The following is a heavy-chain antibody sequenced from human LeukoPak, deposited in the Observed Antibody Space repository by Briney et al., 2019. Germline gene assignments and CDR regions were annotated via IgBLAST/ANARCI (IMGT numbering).Heavy chain of an antibody. CDR2: FDPEDGET. J-gene: IGHJ3*02. Sequence: ASVKVSCKVSGYTLTELSMHWVRQAPGKGLEWMGGFDPEDGETIYAQKFQGRVTMTEDTSTDTAYMELSSLRSEDTAVYYCATPEGGTVVLGAFDIWGQGTMVTVSS. CDR1: GYTLTELS. CDR3: ATPEGGTVVLGAFDI. V-gene: IGHV1-24*01. D-gene: IGHD2-2*01.